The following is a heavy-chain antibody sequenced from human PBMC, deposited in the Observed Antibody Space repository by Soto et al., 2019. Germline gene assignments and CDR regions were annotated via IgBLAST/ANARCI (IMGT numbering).Heavy chain of an antibody. CDR1: GFMFSDHY. CDR2: IRKKVNSYST. V-gene: IGHV3-72*01. J-gene: IGHJ3*01. CDR3: ARGNKDSVGALDV. D-gene: IGHD2-15*01. Sequence: EVQLVESGGGSVQPGGSLRLSCATSGFMFSDHYMDWVRQAPGKGLEWVGRIRKKVNSYSTEYTASVKGRFTVSRDDSKNSLYVQMNSLETEDTAVYYCARGNKDSVGALDVWGQGTMVTVSS.